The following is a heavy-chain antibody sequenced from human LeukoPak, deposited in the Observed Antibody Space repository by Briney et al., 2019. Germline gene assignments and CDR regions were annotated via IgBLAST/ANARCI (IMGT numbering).Heavy chain of an antibody. D-gene: IGHD5-18*01. CDR2: INPNSGGT. Sequence: ASVKVSCKASGYTFTGYYMHWVRPAPGQGLEWMGWINPNSGGTNYAQKFQGRVTMTRDTSISTAYMELSRLRSDDTAVYYCARSPTAMVTYYYYMDVWGKGTTVTVSS. CDR1: GYTFTGYY. J-gene: IGHJ6*03. CDR3: ARSPTAMVTYYYYMDV. V-gene: IGHV1-2*02.